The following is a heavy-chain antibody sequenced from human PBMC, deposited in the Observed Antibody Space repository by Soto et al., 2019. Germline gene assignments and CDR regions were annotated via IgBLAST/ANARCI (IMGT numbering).Heavy chain of an antibody. V-gene: IGHV1-18*01. J-gene: IGHJ4*02. D-gene: IGHD2-2*01. CDR1: GYTFTSYH. Sequence: VQLVQSGAEVKKPGASVKVSCKTSGYTFTSYHISWVRQAPGQGLEWMGWISAYNTNTNYAQKFQGRVTMTTDTLPSTAYMELRSLRSDDTDVYYCARDTPRTDYWGQGTLVTVSS. CDR3: ARDTPRTDY. CDR2: ISAYNTNT.